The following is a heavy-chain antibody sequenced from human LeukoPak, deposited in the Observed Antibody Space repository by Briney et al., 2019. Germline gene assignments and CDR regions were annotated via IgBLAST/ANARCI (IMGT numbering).Heavy chain of an antibody. Sequence: SETLSLTCAVYGGSFSGYYWSWIRQPPGKGLEWIGEINHSGSTNYNPSLKSRVTISVDTSKNQFSLKLSSVTAADTAVYYCARDIDCGGDCYEDYYYYGMDVWGQGTTVTVSS. J-gene: IGHJ6*02. CDR2: INHSGST. D-gene: IGHD2-21*02. CDR1: GGSFSGYY. CDR3: ARDIDCGGDCYEDYYYYGMDV. V-gene: IGHV4-34*01.